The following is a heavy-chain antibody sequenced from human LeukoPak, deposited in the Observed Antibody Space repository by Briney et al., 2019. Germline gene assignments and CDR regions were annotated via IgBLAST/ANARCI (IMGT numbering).Heavy chain of an antibody. CDR3: AKDLEDYVWGSSGMDV. CDR1: GGSISSSNW. D-gene: IGHD3-16*01. Sequence: SGTLSLTCAVSGGSISSSNWWSWVRQPPGKGLEWIGEIYHSGSTNYNPSLKSRVTISVDKSKNQFSLKLSSVTAADTAVYYCAKDLEDYVWGSSGMDVWGKGTTVTVSS. J-gene: IGHJ6*04. CDR2: IYHSGST. V-gene: IGHV4-4*02.